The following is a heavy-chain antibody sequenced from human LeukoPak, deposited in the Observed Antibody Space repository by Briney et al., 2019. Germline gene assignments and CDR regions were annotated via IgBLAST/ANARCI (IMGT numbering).Heavy chain of an antibody. Sequence: SETLSLTCTVSGGPISSSSYYWGWIRQAPGKGLEWIGSIYSSGSTYYNPSLKSRVTISVDTSKNQFSLKLSSVTAADTAVYYCARLKSAPLGGFDPWGQGTLVTVSS. CDR1: GGPISSSSYY. V-gene: IGHV4-39*01. J-gene: IGHJ5*02. CDR2: IYSSGST. D-gene: IGHD3-16*01. CDR3: ARLKSAPLGGFDP.